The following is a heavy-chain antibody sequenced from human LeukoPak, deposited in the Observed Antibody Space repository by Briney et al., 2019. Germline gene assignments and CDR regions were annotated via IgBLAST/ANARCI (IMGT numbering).Heavy chain of an antibody. Sequence: GASVKPSCKASGSTLTSYYMHWVRQASGHALEWMGIINPSGSSTSYAQKFQGRVTMTSDTSTSTVYMEVSSLRSEDTAVYYCARVYKVGDGLDYWGQGTLVTVFS. CDR3: ARVYKVGDGLDY. CDR2: INPSGSST. V-gene: IGHV1-46*01. J-gene: IGHJ4*02. CDR1: GSTLTSYY. D-gene: IGHD5-24*01.